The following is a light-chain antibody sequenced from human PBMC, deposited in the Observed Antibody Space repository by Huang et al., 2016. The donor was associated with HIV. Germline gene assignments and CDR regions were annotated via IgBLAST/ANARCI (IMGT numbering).Light chain of an antibody. CDR2: NAS. CDR3: QQRSDWPPT. CDR1: QSVGVY. V-gene: IGKV3-11*01. Sequence: EIVLAQSPVTLSLSPGERATLACRASQSVGVYLAWYQQKAGQPPRLLIYNASNRATGIPARFSGSGSGTDFTLTISSLEPEDFVVYYCQQRSDWPPTFGRGTKVEIK. J-gene: IGKJ1*01.